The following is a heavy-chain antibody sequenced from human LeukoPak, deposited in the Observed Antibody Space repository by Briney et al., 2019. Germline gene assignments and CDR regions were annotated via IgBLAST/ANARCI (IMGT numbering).Heavy chain of an antibody. Sequence: ASVKVSCKASGNSFSGNYIHWVRQAPAQGLKWMGWINPKTGSTNYAEKFQGRVTMTRDTSISTCYMELSRLRSDDVAVYYCARSSGGSGRWGDNWFDPWGQGTLVIVSS. CDR2: INPKTGST. V-gene: IGHV1-2*02. CDR3: ARSSGGSGRWGDNWFDP. D-gene: IGHD3-10*01. CDR1: GNSFSGNY. J-gene: IGHJ5*02.